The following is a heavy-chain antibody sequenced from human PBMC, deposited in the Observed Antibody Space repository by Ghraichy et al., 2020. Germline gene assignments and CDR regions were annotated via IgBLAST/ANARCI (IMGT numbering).Heavy chain of an antibody. CDR1: GGSFSGYY. V-gene: IGHV4-34*01. CDR3: ARVGPPYDYVWGSYRYDDTPLFDY. D-gene: IGHD3-16*02. CDR2: INHSGST. Sequence: SETLSLTCAVYGGSFSGYYWSWIRQPPGKGLEWIGEINHSGSTNYNPSLKSRVTISVDTSKNQFSLKLSSVTAADTAVYYCARVGPPYDYVWGSYRYDDTPLFDYWGQGTLVTVSS. J-gene: IGHJ4*02.